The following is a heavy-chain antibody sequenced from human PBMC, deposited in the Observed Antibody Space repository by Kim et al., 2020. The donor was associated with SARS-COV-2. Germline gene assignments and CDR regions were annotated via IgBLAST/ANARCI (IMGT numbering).Heavy chain of an antibody. V-gene: IGHV4-39*01. J-gene: IGHJ4*02. D-gene: IGHD5-12*01. CDR2: IYYSGST. CDR1: GGSISSSSYY. Sequence: SETLSLTCTVSGGSISSSSYYWGWIRQPPGKGLEWIGSIYYSGSTYYNPSLKSRVTISVDTSKNQFSLKLSSVTAADTAVYYCARLGASYSGYDFEYFDYWGQGTLVTVSS. CDR3: ARLGASYSGYDFEYFDY.